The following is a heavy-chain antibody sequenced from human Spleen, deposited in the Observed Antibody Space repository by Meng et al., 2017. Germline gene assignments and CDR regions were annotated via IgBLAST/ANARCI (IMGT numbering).Heavy chain of an antibody. CDR3: AGGAVVTLIFYHAMDV. CDR1: GGSISSNNW. CDR2: IYQSGST. V-gene: IGHV4-4*02. J-gene: IGHJ6*02. D-gene: IGHD2-21*02. Sequence: SETLSLTCAVSGGSISSNNWWSWVRQAPGKGLEWIGEIYQSGSTNYNPSLRSRVTISVDKSKNQFSLKLSSVTVADTAMYYCAGGAVVTLIFYHAMDVWGQGTTVTVSS.